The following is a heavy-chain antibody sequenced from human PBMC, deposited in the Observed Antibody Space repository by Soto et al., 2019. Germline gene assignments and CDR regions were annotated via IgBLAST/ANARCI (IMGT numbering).Heavy chain of an antibody. CDR3: ARRVAVPGAHMDY. CDR1: GGSISGSY. D-gene: IGHD6-19*01. Sequence: PSETLSLTCSVSGGSISGSYWSWIRQSPGKGLEWLGYVYYTGRTNYSPSLRSRVSISVDTSKNEFSLRLSSVTAADTAVYFCARRVAVPGAHMDYWGQGTQVNVPQ. V-gene: IGHV4-59*01. J-gene: IGHJ4*02. CDR2: VYYTGRT.